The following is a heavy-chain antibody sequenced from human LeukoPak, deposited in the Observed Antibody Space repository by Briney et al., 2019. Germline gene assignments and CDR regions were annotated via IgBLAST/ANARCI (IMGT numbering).Heavy chain of an antibody. CDR1: GGTFSSYA. CDR2: IIPIFGTA. D-gene: IGHD4-17*01. Sequence: SSVKVSCKASGGTFSSYAISWVRQAPGQGLEWTGGIIPIFGTANYAQKFQGRVTITADESTSTAYMELSSLRSEDTAVYYCARALDYGDFSCFDYWGQGTLVTVSS. J-gene: IGHJ4*02. CDR3: ARALDYGDFSCFDY. V-gene: IGHV1-69*01.